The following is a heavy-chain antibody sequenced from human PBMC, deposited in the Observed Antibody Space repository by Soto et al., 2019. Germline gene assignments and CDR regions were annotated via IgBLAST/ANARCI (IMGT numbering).Heavy chain of an antibody. CDR2: IIPLFGTA. D-gene: IGHD6-19*01. CDR3: ARPKGTYSSGYYYFDF. Sequence: QVQLEQSGAEVKQPGSSVRVSCRTSGGTFSTYAINWVRQAPGQGLEWMGAIIPLFGTAAYSQKFQGRVTITADESTRTAYMELSSLRSDDTAVYFCARPKGTYSSGYYYFDFWGQGTRVTVSS. V-gene: IGHV1-69*01. J-gene: IGHJ4*02. CDR1: GGTFSTYA.